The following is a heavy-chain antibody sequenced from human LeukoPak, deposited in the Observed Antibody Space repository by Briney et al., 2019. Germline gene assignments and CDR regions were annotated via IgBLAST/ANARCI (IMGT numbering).Heavy chain of an antibody. J-gene: IGHJ3*02. CDR3: ARHTLGYCSSTSCYTGDAFDI. V-gene: IGHV4-30-2*01. CDR1: GGSISSGGYY. Sequence: SQTLSLTCTVSGGSISSGGYYWSWIRQPPGKGLEWIGYIYHSGSTNYNPSLKSRVTISVDTSKNQFSLKLSSVTAADTAVYYCARHTLGYCSSTSCYTGDAFDIWGQGTMVTVSS. D-gene: IGHD2-2*02. CDR2: IYHSGST.